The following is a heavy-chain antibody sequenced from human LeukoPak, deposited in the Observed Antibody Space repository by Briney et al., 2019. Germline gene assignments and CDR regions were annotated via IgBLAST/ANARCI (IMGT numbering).Heavy chain of an antibody. J-gene: IGHJ4*02. CDR1: GGNFSSYA. D-gene: IGHD7-27*01. Sequence: SVNVSCKASGGNFSSYAISWVRQAPGQGLEWMGRIIPILGIANYAQKFQGRVTITADKSTSTAYMELSSLRSEDTAVYYCAKSLYRGWGSADYWGQGTLVTVSS. V-gene: IGHV1-69*04. CDR2: IIPILGIA. CDR3: AKSLYRGWGSADY.